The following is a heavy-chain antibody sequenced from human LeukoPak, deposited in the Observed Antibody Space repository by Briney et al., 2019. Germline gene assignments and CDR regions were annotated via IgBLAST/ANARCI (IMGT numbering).Heavy chain of an antibody. J-gene: IGHJ5*02. CDR1: GYTFTGYY. V-gene: IGHV1-2*02. CDR3: ASENLSYNWFDP. D-gene: IGHD1-14*01. CDR2: INPNSGGT. Sequence: ASVKVSYKASGYTFTGYYMHWVRQAPGQGLEWMGWINPNSGGTNYAQKFQGRVTMTRDTSISTAYMELSRLRSDDTAVYYCASENLSYNWFDPWGQGTLVTVSS.